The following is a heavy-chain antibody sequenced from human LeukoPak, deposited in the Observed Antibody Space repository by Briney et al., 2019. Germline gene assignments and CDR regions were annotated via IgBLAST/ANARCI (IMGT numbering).Heavy chain of an antibody. Sequence: GGSLRLSCAASGFTFSSYSMNWVRQAPGKGLEWVSSISSSSSYIYYADSVKGRFTISRDNAKNSLYLQMNSLRAEGTAVYYCARGHDSSWYVIDSYGMDVWGQGTTVTVSS. J-gene: IGHJ6*02. V-gene: IGHV3-21*01. CDR3: ARGHDSSWYVIDSYGMDV. D-gene: IGHD6-13*01. CDR2: ISSSSSYI. CDR1: GFTFSSYS.